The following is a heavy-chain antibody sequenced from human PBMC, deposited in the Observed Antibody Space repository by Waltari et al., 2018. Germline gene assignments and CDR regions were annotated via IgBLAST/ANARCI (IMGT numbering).Heavy chain of an antibody. CDR3: ARPVGDKWDLPAYYYYAMDV. CDR2: INGPGDLT. CDR1: GLTFRNYP. Sequence: EVQLLESGGGLVQRGGSQKLHCVACGLTFRNYPLTWVRTAPGKGVELVSGINGPGDLTYYADSVKGWFTISRDNSKNTLFLQMGGLRAEDTATYFCARPVGDKWDLPAYYYYAMDVWGRGSAVTVSS. V-gene: IGHV3-23*01. J-gene: IGHJ6*02. D-gene: IGHD1-26*01.